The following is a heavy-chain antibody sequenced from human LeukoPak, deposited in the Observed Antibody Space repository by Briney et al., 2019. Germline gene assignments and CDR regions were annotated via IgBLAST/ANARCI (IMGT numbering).Heavy chain of an antibody. D-gene: IGHD6-19*01. Sequence: SETLSLTCAVSGDSISSYYWSWIRQPPGKGLEWIGYIYNSGSTKYNPSLKSRVTISVDTSKNQFSLKLSSVTAADTAVYYCARETVAGTDGSAFDIWGQGTMVTVSS. CDR1: GDSISSYY. CDR2: IYNSGST. V-gene: IGHV4-59*01. CDR3: ARETVAGTDGSAFDI. J-gene: IGHJ3*02.